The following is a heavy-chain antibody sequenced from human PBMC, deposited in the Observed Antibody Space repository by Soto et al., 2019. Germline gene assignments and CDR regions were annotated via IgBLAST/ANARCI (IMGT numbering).Heavy chain of an antibody. Sequence: ALVKVACKASGYIFTSYGISWVRQAPGQGLEWMGWISAYNGNTNYAQKLQGRVTVTTDTSTSTAYMELRSLRSDDTAVYYCARDPSRVGSTPTNYYYYGMDVWGHGTTVTVSS. CDR3: ARDPSRVGSTPTNYYYYGMDV. CDR2: ISAYNGNT. V-gene: IGHV1-18*01. CDR1: GYIFTSYG. D-gene: IGHD2-2*01. J-gene: IGHJ6*02.